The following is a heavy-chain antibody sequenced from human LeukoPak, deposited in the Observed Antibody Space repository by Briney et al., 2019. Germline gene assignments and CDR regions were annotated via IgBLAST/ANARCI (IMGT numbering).Heavy chain of an antibody. J-gene: IGHJ4*02. CDR3: AGLESGTVPL. D-gene: IGHD1-26*01. Sequence: SETLSLTCAVSGGSISSSSWWRWGRQAPGKGLEVVGEIDDGGNTNYTPSMKSRLMISVDKSKNQLSLKVSSVTAEDTAVYYCAGLESGTVPLWGQGTLVTVSS. CDR2: IDDGGNT. CDR1: GGSISSSSW. V-gene: IGHV4-4*02.